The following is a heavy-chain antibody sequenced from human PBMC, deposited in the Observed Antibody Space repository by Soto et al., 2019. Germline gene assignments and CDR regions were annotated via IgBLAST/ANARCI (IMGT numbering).Heavy chain of an antibody. CDR2: IYYSGST. CDR3: AREDIVVAWFDP. D-gene: IGHD2-15*01. V-gene: IGHV4-61*01. J-gene: IGHJ5*02. CDR1: GGSVSSGSYY. Sequence: SETLSLTCTVSGGSVSSGSYYWSWIRQPPGKGLEWIGYIYYSGSTNYNPSLKSRVTISVDTSKNQFSLKLSSVTAADTAVYYCAREDIVVAWFDPWGQGTLVTVSS.